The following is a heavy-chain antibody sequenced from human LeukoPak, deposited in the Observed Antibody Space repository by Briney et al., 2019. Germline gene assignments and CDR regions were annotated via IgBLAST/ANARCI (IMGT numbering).Heavy chain of an antibody. D-gene: IGHD5-18*01. CDR3: AKLYNYGYIN. CDR1: GFTFSDYY. Sequence: KSGGSLRLSCAASGFTFSDYYMSWIRQAPGKGLEWVSYISSSGSTIYYADSVKGRFTISRDNAKNSLYLQMDSLRTEDTAVYFCAKLYNYGYINWGQGTLVTVSS. V-gene: IGHV3-11*04. CDR2: ISSSGSTI. J-gene: IGHJ4*02.